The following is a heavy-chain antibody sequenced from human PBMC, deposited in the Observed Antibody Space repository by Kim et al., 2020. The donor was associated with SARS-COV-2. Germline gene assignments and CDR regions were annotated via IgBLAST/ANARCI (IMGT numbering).Heavy chain of an antibody. D-gene: IGHD3-10*01. V-gene: IGHV3-48*02. J-gene: IGHJ6*02. CDR3: ARDFITMVRGVTNPSYYYGMDV. CDR2: ISSSSSTI. CDR1: GFTFSSYS. Sequence: GGSLRLSCAASGFTFSSYSMNWVRQAPGKGLEWVSYISSSSSTIYYANSVKCRFTISRDNAKNSLYLQMNSLRDEDTAVYYCARDFITMVRGVTNPSYYYGMDVWGQGTTVTVSS.